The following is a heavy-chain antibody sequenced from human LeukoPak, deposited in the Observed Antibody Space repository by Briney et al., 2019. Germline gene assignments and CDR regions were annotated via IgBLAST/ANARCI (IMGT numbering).Heavy chain of an antibody. Sequence: SETLSLTCAVYGGSFSGYYWSWIRQPPGKGLEWIGEINHSGSTNYNPSLKSRVTISVDTSKNQFSLKLSSVTAADTAVYYCARGGYSCGHTGWGQGTLVTVSS. CDR3: ARGGYSCGHTG. CDR1: GGSFSGYY. V-gene: IGHV4-34*01. CDR2: INHSGST. D-gene: IGHD5-18*01. J-gene: IGHJ4*02.